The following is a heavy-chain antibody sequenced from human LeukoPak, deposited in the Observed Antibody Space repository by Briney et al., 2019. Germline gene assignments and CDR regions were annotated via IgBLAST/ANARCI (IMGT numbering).Heavy chain of an antibody. CDR3: AREGSNYYGSGSYDYFDY. J-gene: IGHJ4*02. Sequence: GGSLRLSCAASGFTFSSYAMHWVRQAPGKGLEWVAVISYDGSNKYYADSVKGRFTISRDNSKNTLYLQMNSLRAEDTAVYYCAREGSNYYGSGSYDYFDYWGQGTLVTVSS. V-gene: IGHV3-30-3*01. D-gene: IGHD3-10*01. CDR1: GFTFSSYA. CDR2: ISYDGSNK.